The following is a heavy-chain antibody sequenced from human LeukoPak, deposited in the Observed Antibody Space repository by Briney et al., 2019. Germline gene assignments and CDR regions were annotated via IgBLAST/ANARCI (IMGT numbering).Heavy chain of an antibody. J-gene: IGHJ4*02. Sequence: GGSLRLSCAVSGFTFNSHHIHWVRQAPNKGLDWVAVVPHDGTSPSHAASVNGRFTISRDNSKDTVFLQMNSLRVDDTAIYYCARQSLGASGLDHWGQGVLVTVSS. CDR3: ARQSLGASGLDH. CDR2: VPHDGTSP. V-gene: IGHV3-30*03. D-gene: IGHD1-26*01. CDR1: GFTFNSHH.